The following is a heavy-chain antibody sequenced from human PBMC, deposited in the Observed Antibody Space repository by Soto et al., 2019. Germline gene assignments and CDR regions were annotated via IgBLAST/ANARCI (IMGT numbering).Heavy chain of an antibody. CDR2: ISYDGSNK. J-gene: IGHJ4*02. CDR1: GFTFSSYA. D-gene: IGHD3-22*01. V-gene: IGHV3-30-3*01. CDR3: ARTSMIVVVITNLDY. Sequence: QVQLVESGGGVVQPGRSLRLSCASSGFTFSSYAMHWVRQAPGKGLEWVAVISYDGSNKYYADSVKGRFTISRDNSKNTLYLQMNSLRADDTAVYYCARTSMIVVVITNLDYWGQGTLVTVSS.